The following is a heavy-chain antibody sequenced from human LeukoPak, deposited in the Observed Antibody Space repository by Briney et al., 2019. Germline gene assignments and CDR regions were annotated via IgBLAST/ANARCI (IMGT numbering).Heavy chain of an antibody. V-gene: IGHV1-2*02. CDR3: ARGDYYYYGMDV. J-gene: IGHJ6*02. D-gene: IGHD5-24*01. CDR1: GYTFTGYY. CDR2: INPNSGGT. Sequence: EASVTVSCKASGYTFTGYYMHWVRQAPGQGLEWMGWINPNSGGTNYAQKFQGRVTMTRDTSISTAYMELSRLRSDDTAVYYCARGDYYYYGMDVWGQGTTVTVSS.